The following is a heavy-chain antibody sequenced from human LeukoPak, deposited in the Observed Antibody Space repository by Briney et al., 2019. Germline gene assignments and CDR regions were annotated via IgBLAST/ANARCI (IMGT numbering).Heavy chain of an antibody. V-gene: IGHV3-23*01. CDR2: ISGSGGST. J-gene: IGHJ4*02. CDR1: GFTFSSYA. Sequence: SGGSLRLSCAASGFTFSSYAMSWVRQAPGKGLEWVSAISGSGGSTYYADSVKGRFTISRDNSKNTLYLQMNSLRAEDTAVYYCAKVGTPRYSSSHFDYWGQGTLVTVSS. D-gene: IGHD6-13*01. CDR3: AKVGTPRYSSSHFDY.